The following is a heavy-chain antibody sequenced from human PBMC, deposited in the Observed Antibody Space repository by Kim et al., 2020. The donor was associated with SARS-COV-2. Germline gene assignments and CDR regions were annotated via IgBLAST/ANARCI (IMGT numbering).Heavy chain of an antibody. CDR2: IYHSGST. CDR1: GGSISSSNW. V-gene: IGHV4-4*02. D-gene: IGHD6-19*01. CDR3: ARDQSGYSSGRNSDAFDI. J-gene: IGHJ3*02. Sequence: SETLSLTCAVSGGSISSSNWWSWVRQPPGKGLEWIGEIYHSGSTNYNPSLKSRVTISVDKSKNQFSLKLSSVTAADTAVYYCARDQSGYSSGRNSDAFDIWGQGTMVTVSS.